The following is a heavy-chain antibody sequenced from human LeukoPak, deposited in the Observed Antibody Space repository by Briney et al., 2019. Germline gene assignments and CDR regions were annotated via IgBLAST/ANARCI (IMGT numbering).Heavy chain of an antibody. CDR3: ARDSGTTGEVKFDP. CDR1: GGSISSFY. Sequence: SETLSLTCSVSGGSISSFYCNWMRQPAGKGLEWIGRIYTSGTTIYNPSLKSRVTMSVDTSKNQFSLKLSSVTAADAAVYYCARDSGTTGEVKFDPWGQGTLVTVSS. D-gene: IGHD3-10*01. CDR2: IYTSGTT. V-gene: IGHV4-4*07. J-gene: IGHJ5*02.